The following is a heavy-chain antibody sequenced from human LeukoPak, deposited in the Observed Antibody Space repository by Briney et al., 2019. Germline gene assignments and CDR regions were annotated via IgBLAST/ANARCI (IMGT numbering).Heavy chain of an antibody. CDR3: AKDPPLYVQVDY. D-gene: IGHD3-16*01. CDR1: AFTFRNYA. J-gene: IGHJ4*02. Sequence: PGGSLRLTCAASAFTFRNYAMHWVRQAPGKGLEWVSAISGSGGSTYYADSVKGRFTISRDNSKNTLYLQMNSLRAEDTAVYYCAKDPPLYVQVDYWGQGTLVTVSS. V-gene: IGHV3-23*01. CDR2: ISGSGGST.